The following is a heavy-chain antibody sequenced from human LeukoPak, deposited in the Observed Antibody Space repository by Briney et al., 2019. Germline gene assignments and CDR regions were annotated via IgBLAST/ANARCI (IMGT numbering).Heavy chain of an antibody. J-gene: IGHJ4*02. Sequence: GGSLRLSCAASGFTFSSYAMHWVRQAPGKGLEWVAVISYDGSNKYYAVSVKGRFTISRDNSKNTLYLQMNSLRAEDTAVYYCARESSNWNYDYWGQGTLVTVSS. CDR3: ARESSNWNYDY. CDR1: GFTFSSYA. CDR2: ISYDGSNK. D-gene: IGHD1-7*01. V-gene: IGHV3-30*01.